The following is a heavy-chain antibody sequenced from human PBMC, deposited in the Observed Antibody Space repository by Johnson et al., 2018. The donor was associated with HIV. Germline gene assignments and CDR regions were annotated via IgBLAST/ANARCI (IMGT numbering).Heavy chain of an antibody. D-gene: IGHD2/OR15-2a*01. Sequence: QVQLVESGGGVVQPGRSLRLSCAASGFTFSSYAMHWVRQAPGKGLEWVAVISYDGSNKYYADSVKGRFTISRDNSKNTLYLQMTSLRAEDTAVYYCAKVLSSWPPDSRDAFDIWGQGTLVTVSS. CDR3: AKVLSSWPPDSRDAFDI. CDR1: GFTFSSYA. J-gene: IGHJ3*02. CDR2: ISYDGSNK. V-gene: IGHV3-30-3*01.